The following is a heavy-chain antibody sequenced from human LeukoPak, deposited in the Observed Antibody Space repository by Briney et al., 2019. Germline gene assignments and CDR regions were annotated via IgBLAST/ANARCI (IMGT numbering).Heavy chain of an antibody. Sequence: PGGSLRLSCAASGFPFSGYVMSWVRQAPGKGLEWVSYINHNGETIYYPDFVKGRFTISRDNAKNSLYLQMNSLRDEDTAVYYCARDNDWAFDYWGQGTLVTVSS. CDR3: ARDNDWAFDY. D-gene: IGHD3-9*01. CDR2: INHNGETI. J-gene: IGHJ4*02. CDR1: GFPFSGYV. V-gene: IGHV3-48*02.